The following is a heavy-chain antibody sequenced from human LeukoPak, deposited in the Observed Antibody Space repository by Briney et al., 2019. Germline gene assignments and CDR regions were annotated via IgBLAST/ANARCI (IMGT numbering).Heavy chain of an antibody. CDR3: TTAELRYFDWLLPDFDY. CDR2: IKSKTDGGTT. CDR1: GFTFSNAW. D-gene: IGHD3-9*01. Sequence: PGGSLRLSCAASGFTFSNAWMSWVRQAPGKGLEWVGRIKSKTDGGTTDYAAPVKGRFTISRDDSKNTLYLQMNSLKTEDTAVYYCTTAELRYFDWLLPDFDYWGQGTLVTVSS. J-gene: IGHJ4*02. V-gene: IGHV3-15*01.